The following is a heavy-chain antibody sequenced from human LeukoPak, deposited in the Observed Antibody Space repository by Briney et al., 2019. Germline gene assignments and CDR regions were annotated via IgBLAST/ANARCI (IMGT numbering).Heavy chain of an antibody. D-gene: IGHD3-16*01. CDR2: IHTGGST. V-gene: IGHV4-61*02. CDR1: GGSISSGSYY. Sequence: SQTLSHTCTVSGGSISSGSYYWSWIRQPAGKGLEWIGRIHTGGSTNYNPSLRSRITISIDSSKNQFSLKLTSVTAADTAIYFCARRGGGPYFDYWGQGTLVTVSS. J-gene: IGHJ4*02. CDR3: ARRGGGPYFDY.